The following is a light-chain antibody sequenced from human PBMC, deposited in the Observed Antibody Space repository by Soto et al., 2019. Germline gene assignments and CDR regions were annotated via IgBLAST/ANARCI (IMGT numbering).Light chain of an antibody. Sequence: QSVLAQPASVSGSPGQSITISCTGTSSDVGAYNYVSWYQHHPGKAPKLMIFDVSKRPSGISNRFSGSKSGNTASLTISGLQSEDEADYFCSSYITNTTSVFGGGTKLTVL. J-gene: IGLJ2*01. CDR1: SSDVGAYNY. CDR3: SSYITNTTSV. CDR2: DVS. V-gene: IGLV2-14*03.